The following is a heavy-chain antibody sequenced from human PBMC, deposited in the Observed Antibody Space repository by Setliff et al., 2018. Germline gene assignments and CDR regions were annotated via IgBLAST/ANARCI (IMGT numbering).Heavy chain of an antibody. CDR3: AREQWLDPPGYYYMDV. Sequence: PSETLSLTCAVYGGSFSGYYWSWIRQPPGKRLEWIGEIIHSGSTNYNPSLKSRVTISMDTSKNQFPLKVSSVTAADTAVYYCAREQWLDPPGYYYMDVWAKGTTVTVSS. V-gene: IGHV4-34*12. J-gene: IGHJ6*03. D-gene: IGHD6-19*01. CDR1: GGSFSGYY. CDR2: IIHSGST.